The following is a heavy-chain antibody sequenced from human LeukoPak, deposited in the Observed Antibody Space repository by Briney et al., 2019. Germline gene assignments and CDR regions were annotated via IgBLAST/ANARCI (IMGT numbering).Heavy chain of an antibody. CDR2: IYYSGST. CDR1: GGSISSGDYY. D-gene: IGHD2-15*01. Sequence: NTSETLSPTCTVSGGSISSGDYYWSWIRQPPGKGLEWIGYIYYSGSTNYNPSLKSRVTISVDTSKNQFSLKLSSVTAADTAVYYCARDPQVVYDAFDIWGQGTMVTVSS. J-gene: IGHJ3*02. CDR3: ARDPQVVYDAFDI. V-gene: IGHV4-30-4*01.